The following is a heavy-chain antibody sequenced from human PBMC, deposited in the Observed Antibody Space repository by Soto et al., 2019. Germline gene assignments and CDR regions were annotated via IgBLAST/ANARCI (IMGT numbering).Heavy chain of an antibody. Sequence: SETLSLTCTVSGGSISSSSYYWGWIRQPPGKGLEWIGSIYYSGSTYYNPSLKSRVTISVDTSKNQFSLKLSSVTAADTAVYYCARRGFMGATTIDYWGQGTLVTVPQ. V-gene: IGHV4-39*01. D-gene: IGHD1-26*01. J-gene: IGHJ4*02. CDR3: ARRGFMGATTIDY. CDR2: IYYSGST. CDR1: GGSISSSSYY.